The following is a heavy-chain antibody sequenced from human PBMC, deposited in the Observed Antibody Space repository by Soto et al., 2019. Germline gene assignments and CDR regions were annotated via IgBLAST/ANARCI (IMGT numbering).Heavy chain of an antibody. CDR2: ISGSGGST. V-gene: IGHV3-23*01. CDR1: GFTFSSYA. D-gene: IGHD2-15*01. Sequence: GGSLRLSCAASGFTFSSYAMSWVRQAPGKGLEWVSAISGSGGSTYYADSVKGRFTISRDNSKNTLYLQMNSLRAEDTAVYYCAKDSPRFRYCSGGSCYAEADYWGQGTLVTVSS. J-gene: IGHJ4*02. CDR3: AKDSPRFRYCSGGSCYAEADY.